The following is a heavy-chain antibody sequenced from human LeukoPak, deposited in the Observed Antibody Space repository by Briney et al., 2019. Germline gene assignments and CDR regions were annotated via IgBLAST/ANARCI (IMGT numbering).Heavy chain of an antibody. Sequence: GGSLGLSCAASGFDFSSHSMIWVRQAPGKGLEWVSYINSSSNYIHYADSLEGRVTISRDNAQNSLYLQMNSLRAEDTAVYYCGQYCSSTSCYLGYYYYMDVWGKGTTVTVSS. J-gene: IGHJ6*03. V-gene: IGHV3-21*01. CDR1: GFDFSSHS. D-gene: IGHD2-2*01. CDR3: GQYCSSTSCYLGYYYYMDV. CDR2: INSSSNYI.